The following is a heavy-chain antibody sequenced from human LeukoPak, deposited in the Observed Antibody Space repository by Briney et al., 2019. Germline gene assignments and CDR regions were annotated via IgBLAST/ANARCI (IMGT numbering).Heavy chain of an antibody. V-gene: IGHV3-9*01. J-gene: IGHJ4*02. CDR3: AKAKQWLVPVLDY. CDR1: GFTFDDYA. Sequence: PGGSLRLSCAASGFTFDDYAMHWVRQAPGKGLEWVSGISWNSGSIGYADSVKGRFTISRDNAKNSLYLQMNSLRAEDTALYYCAKAKQWLVPVLDYWGQGTLVTVS. D-gene: IGHD6-19*01. CDR2: ISWNSGSI.